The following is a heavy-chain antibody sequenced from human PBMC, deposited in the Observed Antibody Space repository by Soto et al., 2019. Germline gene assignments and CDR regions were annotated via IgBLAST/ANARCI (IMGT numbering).Heavy chain of an antibody. CDR2: ISGSDGSST. D-gene: IGHD2-8*01. CDR1: GFTFSSYA. V-gene: IGHV3-23*01. CDR3: ARLMDEVNGGSFDY. J-gene: IGHJ4*02. Sequence: GGSLRLSCAASGFTFSSYAMSWVRQAPGKGLEWVSAISGSDGSSTSYADSAKGRFTISRDNAKNTLYLQMNSLRAEDTAVYYCARLMDEVNGGSFDYWGQGTLVTVSS.